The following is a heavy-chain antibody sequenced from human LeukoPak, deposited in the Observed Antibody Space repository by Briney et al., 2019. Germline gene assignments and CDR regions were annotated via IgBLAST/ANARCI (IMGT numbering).Heavy chain of an antibody. CDR2: INPNSGGT. CDR1: GYTFTGYY. V-gene: IGHV1-2*02. D-gene: IGHD3-9*01. CDR3: ARDILTGPGAFDI. Sequence: GASVKVFCKASGYTFTGYYMHWVRQAPGQGLEWMGWINPNSGGTNYAQKFQGRVTMTRDTSISTAYMELSRLRSDDTAVYYCARDILTGPGAFDIWGQGTMVTVSS. J-gene: IGHJ3*02.